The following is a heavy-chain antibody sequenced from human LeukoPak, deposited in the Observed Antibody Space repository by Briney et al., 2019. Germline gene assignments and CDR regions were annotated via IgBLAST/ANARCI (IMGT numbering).Heavy chain of an antibody. J-gene: IGHJ5*02. V-gene: IGHV1-18*01. Sequence: GASVKVSCKASGYTFTSYGISWVRQAPGQGLEWMGWISAYNGNTNYAQKLQGRVTMTTDTSTSTAYMELRSLRSDDTAVYYCARDLKGSGWYGWFDPWGQGTLVTVSS. CDR1: GYTFTSYG. D-gene: IGHD6-19*01. CDR2: ISAYNGNT. CDR3: ARDLKGSGWYGWFDP.